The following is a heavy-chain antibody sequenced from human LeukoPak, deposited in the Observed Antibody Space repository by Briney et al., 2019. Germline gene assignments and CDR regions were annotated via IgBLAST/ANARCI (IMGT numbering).Heavy chain of an antibody. Sequence: GGSLRLSCAASGFTFSSYSMNWGRQAPGKGLEWVSSISSSSSYIYYADSVKGRFTISRDNAKNSLYLQMNSLRAEDTAVYYCARGAYRSSDAFDIWGQGTMVTVSS. J-gene: IGHJ3*02. CDR2: ISSSSSYI. V-gene: IGHV3-21*01. D-gene: IGHD6-13*01. CDR1: GFTFSSYS. CDR3: ARGAYRSSDAFDI.